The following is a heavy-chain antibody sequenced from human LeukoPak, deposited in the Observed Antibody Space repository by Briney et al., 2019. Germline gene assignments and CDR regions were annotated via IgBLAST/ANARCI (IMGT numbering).Heavy chain of an antibody. Sequence: SETLSLTCAVYGGSFSGYYWSWIRQPPGKGLEWIGEINHSGSTNSNPSLKSRVTISVDTSKNQFSLKLSSVTAADTAVYYCARFNYDSSGYYPLLFDPWGQGTLVTVSS. CDR1: GGSFSGYY. CDR3: ARFNYDSSGYYPLLFDP. CDR2: INHSGST. V-gene: IGHV4-34*01. J-gene: IGHJ5*02. D-gene: IGHD3-22*01.